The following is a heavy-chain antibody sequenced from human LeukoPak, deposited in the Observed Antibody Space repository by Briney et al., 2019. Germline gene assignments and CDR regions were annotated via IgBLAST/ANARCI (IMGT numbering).Heavy chain of an antibody. D-gene: IGHD4-17*01. CDR1: GFTFDDYA. CDR2: ISWNSGSI. Sequence: PPRSLTLSCAASGFTFDDYAMHWVRHAPGNGLEWVSGISWNSGSIGYADSVKGRFTISRDNGKNSLYLQMNSLRAEDTALYYCAKGSTVTSAFGFWGQGTMVTVSS. V-gene: IGHV3-9*01. J-gene: IGHJ3*01. CDR3: AKGSTVTSAFGF.